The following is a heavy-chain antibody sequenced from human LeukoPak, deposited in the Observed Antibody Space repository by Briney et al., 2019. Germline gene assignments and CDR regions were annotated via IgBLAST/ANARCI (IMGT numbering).Heavy chain of an antibody. J-gene: IGHJ4*02. CDR2: ITDSSGNT. Sequence: PGGSLRLSCAASGFTFSSYAMSWVRQAPGKRLVWVSTITDSSGNTFCADSVKGRFTISRDNSKNTLYLQMNSLRAEDTAVYYCAKRGAGYYFDYWGQGTLVTVSS. D-gene: IGHD6-19*01. CDR1: GFTFSSYA. V-gene: IGHV3-23*01. CDR3: AKRGAGYYFDY.